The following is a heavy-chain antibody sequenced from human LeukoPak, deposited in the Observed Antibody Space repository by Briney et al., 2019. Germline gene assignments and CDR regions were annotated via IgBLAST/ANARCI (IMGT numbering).Heavy chain of an antibody. Sequence: SETLSLTCAVSGGSISSSDWWSWVRQPPGKGLEWIGEIYHSGSTNYNPSLKSRVSISVDTSKNQFSLKLNSMTAADTAVYYCATLSAMDRIDYWGQGTLVTVSS. CDR2: IYHSGST. CDR1: GGSISSSDW. CDR3: ATLSAMDRIDY. J-gene: IGHJ4*02. D-gene: IGHD3-10*01. V-gene: IGHV4-4*02.